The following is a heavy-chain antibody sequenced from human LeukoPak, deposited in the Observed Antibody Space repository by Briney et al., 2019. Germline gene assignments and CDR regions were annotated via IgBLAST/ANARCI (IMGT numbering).Heavy chain of an antibody. V-gene: IGHV3-30*03. CDR2: ISYDGSNK. Sequence: PGGSLRLSCAASGFTFSSYGMHWVRQAPGKGLEWVAVISYDGSNKYYADSVKGRFTISRDNSKNTLYLQMNSLRAEDTAVYYCARDLDGFDPWGQGTLVTVSS. CDR3: ARDLDGFDP. J-gene: IGHJ5*02. CDR1: GFTFSSYG.